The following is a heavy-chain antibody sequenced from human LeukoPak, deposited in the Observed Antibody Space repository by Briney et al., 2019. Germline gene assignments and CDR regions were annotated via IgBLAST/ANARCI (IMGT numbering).Heavy chain of an antibody. D-gene: IGHD3-22*01. CDR1: GFAVSSNY. J-gene: IGHJ6*03. Sequence: GGPLRLSCAASGFAVSSNYMSWVRQAPGKGLEWVSVIYSGGSTYYADSVKGRFTISRDNSKNTLYLQMNSLRAEDTAVYYCARDRRDSSGYYYYYYYMDVWGKGTTVTISS. V-gene: IGHV3-53*01. CDR2: IYSGGST. CDR3: ARDRRDSSGYYYYYYYMDV.